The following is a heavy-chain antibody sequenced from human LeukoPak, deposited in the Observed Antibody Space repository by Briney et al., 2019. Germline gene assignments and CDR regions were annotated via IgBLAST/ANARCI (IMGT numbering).Heavy chain of an antibody. CDR3: ASFTVADY. CDR1: GYTFTSYD. Sequence: ASVKVPCKASGYTFTSYDINWVRQATGQGLEWMGWINPNSGGTNYAQKFQGRVTMTRDTSISTAYMELSRLRSDDTAVYYCASFTVADYWGQGTLVTVSS. D-gene: IGHD4-23*01. V-gene: IGHV1-2*02. J-gene: IGHJ4*02. CDR2: INPNSGGT.